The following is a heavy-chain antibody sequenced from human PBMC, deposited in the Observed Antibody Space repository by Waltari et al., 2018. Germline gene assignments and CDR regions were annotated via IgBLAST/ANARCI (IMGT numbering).Heavy chain of an antibody. V-gene: IGHV3-23*01. CDR3: AKDLYSSSWPYYFDY. J-gene: IGHJ4*02. CDR2: ISGSGGST. Sequence: EVQLLESGGGLVQPGGSLRLSCAASGFTFRSYAMSWVRQAPGKGLEWVSAISGSGGSTYYADSVKGRFTISRDNSKNTLYLQMNSLRAEDTAVYYCAKDLYSSSWPYYFDYWGQGTLVTVSS. D-gene: IGHD6-13*01. CDR1: GFTFRSYA.